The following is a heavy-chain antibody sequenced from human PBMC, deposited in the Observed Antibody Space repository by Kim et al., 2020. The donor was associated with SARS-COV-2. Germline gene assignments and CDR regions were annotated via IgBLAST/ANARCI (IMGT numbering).Heavy chain of an antibody. D-gene: IGHD3-22*01. V-gene: IGHV3-7*03. CDR1: GFTFSSYW. J-gene: IGHJ1*01. CDR2: IKHDGSDK. CDR3: ARDEYVRGHYYWPYFQV. Sequence: GGSLRLSCSASGFTFSSYWMSWVRQAPGKGLEWVANIKHDGSDKYYVDSVEGRFTISRDNVKNSLYLQMNSLRVGDTAVYYCARDEYVRGHYYWPYFQVWGQGTLVSVSS.